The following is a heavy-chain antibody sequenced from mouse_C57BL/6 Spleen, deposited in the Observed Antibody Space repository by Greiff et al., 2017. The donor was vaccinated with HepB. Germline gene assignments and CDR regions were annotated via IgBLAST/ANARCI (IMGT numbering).Heavy chain of an antibody. CDR1: GYTFTGYW. Sequence: VKLMESGAELMKPGASVKLSCKATGYTFTGYWIEWVKQRPGHGLEWIGEILPGSGSTNYNEKFKGKATFTADTSSNTAYMQLSSLTTEDSAIYYCARRDFYYGNYEEVFYYFDYWGQGTTLTVSS. D-gene: IGHD2-1*01. CDR3: ARRDFYYGNYEEVFYYFDY. J-gene: IGHJ2*01. CDR2: ILPGSGST. V-gene: IGHV1-9*01.